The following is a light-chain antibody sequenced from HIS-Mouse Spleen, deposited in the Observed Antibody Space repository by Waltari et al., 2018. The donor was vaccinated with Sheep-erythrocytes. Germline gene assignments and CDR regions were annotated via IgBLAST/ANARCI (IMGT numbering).Light chain of an antibody. J-gene: IGLJ3*02. V-gene: IGLV2-14*01. CDR1: SSDVGGYNY. CDR2: EVS. Sequence: QSALTHPASVSGSPGQSITISCTGPSSDVGGYNYVPWYQQHPGKAPKLMIYEVSNRPSGVSNRFSGSKSGNTASLTISGLQAEDEADYYCSSYTSSSTWVFGGGTKLTVL. CDR3: SSYTSSSTWV.